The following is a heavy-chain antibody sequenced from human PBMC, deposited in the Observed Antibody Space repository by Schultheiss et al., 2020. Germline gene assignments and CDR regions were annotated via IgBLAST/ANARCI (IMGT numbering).Heavy chain of an antibody. CDR1: GFTFSSYG. CDR3: ARSGWFGNRDYGMDV. J-gene: IGHJ6*02. V-gene: IGHV3-33*01. Sequence: GGSLRLSCAASGFTFSSYGMHWVRQAPGKGLEWVAVIWYDGSNKYYADSVKGRFTISRDNSKNTLYLQMNSLRAEDTAVYYCARSGWFGNRDYGMDVWGPGTTVTVAS. D-gene: IGHD3-10*01. CDR2: IWYDGSNK.